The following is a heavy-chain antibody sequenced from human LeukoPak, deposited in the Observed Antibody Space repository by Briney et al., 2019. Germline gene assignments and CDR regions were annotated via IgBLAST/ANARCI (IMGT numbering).Heavy chain of an antibody. Sequence: SETLSLTCTVSGGSISSYYWSWIRQPAGKGLEWIGRIYTSGSTNYNPSLKSRVTTSVDTSKNQFSLKLSSVTAADTAVYYCARDGFGFLEWSYYGMDVWGQGTTVTVSS. CDR3: ARDGFGFLEWSYYGMDV. V-gene: IGHV4-4*07. D-gene: IGHD3-3*01. CDR2: IYTSGST. CDR1: GGSISSYY. J-gene: IGHJ6*02.